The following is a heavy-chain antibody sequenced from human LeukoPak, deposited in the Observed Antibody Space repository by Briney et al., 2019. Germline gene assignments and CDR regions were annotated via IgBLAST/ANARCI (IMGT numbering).Heavy chain of an antibody. CDR3: ARVHRYCSGGSCYLFDY. V-gene: IGHV4-59*01. D-gene: IGHD2-15*01. J-gene: IGHJ4*02. Sequence: SETLSLTCTVSGGSISTYYWSWIRQPPGKGLEWIGYIYYSGSTKYNPSLKSRVTISVDTSKNQFPLKLSSVTAADTAVYYCARVHRYCSGGSCYLFDYWGQGTLVTVSS. CDR2: IYYSGST. CDR1: GGSISTYY.